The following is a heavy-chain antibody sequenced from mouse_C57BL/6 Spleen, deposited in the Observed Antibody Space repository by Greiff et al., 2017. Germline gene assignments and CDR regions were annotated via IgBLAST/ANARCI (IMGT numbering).Heavy chain of an antibody. J-gene: IGHJ4*01. CDR2: ISDGGSYT. V-gene: IGHV5-4*01. D-gene: IGHD1-1*01. CDR3: ARDPGGSSLYYAMDY. CDR1: GFTFSSYA. Sequence: EVKLVESGGGLVKPGGSLKLSCAASGFTFSSYAMSWVRQTPEKRLEWVATISDGGSYTYYPDNVKGRFTISRDNAKNNLYLQMSHLKSEDTAMYYCARDPGGSSLYYAMDYWGQGTSVTVSS.